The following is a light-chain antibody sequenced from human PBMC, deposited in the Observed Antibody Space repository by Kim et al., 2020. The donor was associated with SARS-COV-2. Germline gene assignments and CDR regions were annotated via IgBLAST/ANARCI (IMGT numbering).Light chain of an antibody. V-gene: IGLV3-21*04. CDR1: NIGSKS. Sequence: SYELTLPPSVSVAPGKTARITCGGNNIGSKSVHWYQQKPGQAPVLVIYYDSDRPSGIPERFSGSNSGNTATLTISRVEAGDEADYYCQVWDSSSDHWGFG. CDR2: YDS. CDR3: QVWDSSSDHWG. J-gene: IGLJ3*02.